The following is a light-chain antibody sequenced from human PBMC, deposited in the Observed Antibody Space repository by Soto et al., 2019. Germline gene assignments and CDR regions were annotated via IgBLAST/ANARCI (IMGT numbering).Light chain of an antibody. V-gene: IGKV1-12*01. CDR1: QNIISW. CDR2: AAS. J-gene: IGKJ5*01. Sequence: DIQMNQSPSTVSASVGDRVTITCRASQNIISWLAWYQQQPGRAPKLLIYAASILQSGVPSRFSGSGSGTDFTLTINSLQPEDFATYYCQQAYGFPVTFGQGTRLEIK. CDR3: QQAYGFPVT.